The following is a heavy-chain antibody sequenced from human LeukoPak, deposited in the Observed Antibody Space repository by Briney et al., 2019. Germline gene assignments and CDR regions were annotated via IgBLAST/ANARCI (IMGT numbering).Heavy chain of an antibody. CDR1: GFIFSSYE. J-gene: IGHJ6*02. D-gene: IGHD4-17*01. CDR2: ISSSGSTI. Sequence: PGGSLRLSCTASGFIFSSYEMKWVRQAPGKGLQWVSYISSSGSTIYYADSVKGRFTISRDNAKNSLYLQMNSLRVEDTAVYYCARALGDFGRYGVDVWGQGTTITVFS. CDR3: ARALGDFGRYGVDV. V-gene: IGHV3-48*03.